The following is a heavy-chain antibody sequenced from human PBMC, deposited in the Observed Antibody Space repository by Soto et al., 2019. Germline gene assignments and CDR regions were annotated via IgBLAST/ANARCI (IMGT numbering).Heavy chain of an antibody. J-gene: IGHJ4*02. Sequence: PGGSLRLSCAASGFTFSSYSMSWVRQAPGKGLEWVSAISGSGGSTYYADSVKGRFNISRDNSKNTLYLQMNSLRAEDTVVYYCAKDKRGPYYYDSSGYSHNWGQGTLVTVSS. CDR1: GFTFSSYS. CDR3: AKDKRGPYYYDSSGYSHN. CDR2: ISGSGGST. V-gene: IGHV3-23*01. D-gene: IGHD3-22*01.